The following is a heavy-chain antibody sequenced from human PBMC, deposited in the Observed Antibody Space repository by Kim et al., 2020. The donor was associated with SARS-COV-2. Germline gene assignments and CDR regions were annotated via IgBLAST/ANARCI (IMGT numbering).Heavy chain of an antibody. V-gene: IGHV4-59*08. CDR2: INKSGST. CDR1: GGSISSFF. J-gene: IGHJ5*02. CDR3: ARQGYKINVWGVLTWFDP. Sequence: SETLSLTCSVSGGSISSFFWSWIRQPPGKGLEWIGYINKSGSTNYNPSLKSRVTISIDTSKNQFSLKLDAVTAADTAVYYCARQGYKINVWGVLTWFDP. D-gene: IGHD3-16*01.